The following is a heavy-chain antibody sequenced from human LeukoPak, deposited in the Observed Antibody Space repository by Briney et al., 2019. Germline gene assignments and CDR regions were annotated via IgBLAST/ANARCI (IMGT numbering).Heavy chain of an antibody. CDR3: ASHATGSYSVPWLDP. V-gene: IGHV4-59*08. Sequence: SETLSLTCTVSGGSISSHYWSWIRRPPGKGLEWIGYVSDSGNTVYNPSLKSRVTILRDTSKTQFSLRLSSVTAADTAVYYCASHATGSYSVPWLDPWGQGTLVTVSS. D-gene: IGHD3-10*01. CDR2: VSDSGNT. CDR1: GGSISSHY. J-gene: IGHJ5*02.